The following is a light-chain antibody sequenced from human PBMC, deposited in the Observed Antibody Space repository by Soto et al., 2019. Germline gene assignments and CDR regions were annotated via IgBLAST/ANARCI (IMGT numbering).Light chain of an antibody. CDR3: SSYTSFSTYV. V-gene: IGLV2-14*01. Sequence: QSALAQPASVSGSPGQSITISCTGTSSDVGGYNYVSWYQQHPGKAPKLMIYEVSNRPSGVSNRFSGSKSDNTASLTISGLQAEDEADYYCSSYTSFSTYVFGTGTKVPVL. CDR2: EVS. CDR1: SSDVGGYNY. J-gene: IGLJ1*01.